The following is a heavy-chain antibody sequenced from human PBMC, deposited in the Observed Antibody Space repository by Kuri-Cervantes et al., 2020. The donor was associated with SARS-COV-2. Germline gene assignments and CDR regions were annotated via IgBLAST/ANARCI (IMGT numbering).Heavy chain of an antibody. D-gene: IGHD6-19*01. V-gene: IGHV3-74*01. J-gene: IGHJ6*02. CDR2: INSDGSST. Sequence: GESLKISCAASGFTFSSYSMHWVRQAPGKGLEWVSRINSDGSSTSYADSVKGRFTISRDNAKNTLYLQMNSLRAEDTAVYYCARDRGSGYGMDVWGQGTTVTVSS. CDR3: ARDRGSGYGMDV. CDR1: GFTFSSYS.